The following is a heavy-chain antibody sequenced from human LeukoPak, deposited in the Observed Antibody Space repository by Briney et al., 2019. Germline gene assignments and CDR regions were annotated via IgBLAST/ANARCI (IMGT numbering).Heavy chain of an antibody. CDR1: GFTVSSNY. Sequence: GGSLRLSCAASGFTVSSNYMSWVRQAPGKGLEWVSVIYSGGSTYYADSVKGRFTISRDNSKNTLYLQMNSLRAEDTAVYYCTRGSIAVAGILESWGQGTMVTVSS. CDR2: IYSGGST. CDR3: TRGSIAVAGILES. D-gene: IGHD6-19*01. J-gene: IGHJ3*01. V-gene: IGHV3-53*01.